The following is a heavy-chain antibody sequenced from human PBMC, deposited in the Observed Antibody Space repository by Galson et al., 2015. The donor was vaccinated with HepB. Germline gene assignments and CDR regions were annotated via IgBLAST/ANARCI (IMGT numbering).Heavy chain of an antibody. Sequence: SLRLSCAASGFTFSSYSMNWVRQAPGKGLEWVSSISSSSSYIYYADSVKGRFTISRDNAKNSLYLQMNSLRAEDTAVYYCARGTYYYDSSGYRDAFDIWGQGTMVTVSS. V-gene: IGHV3-21*01. CDR2: ISSSSSYI. CDR1: GFTFSSYS. CDR3: ARGTYYYDSSGYRDAFDI. J-gene: IGHJ3*02. D-gene: IGHD3-22*01.